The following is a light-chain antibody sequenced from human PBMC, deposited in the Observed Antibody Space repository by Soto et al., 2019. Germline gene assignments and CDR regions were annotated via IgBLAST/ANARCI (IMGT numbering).Light chain of an antibody. V-gene: IGKV3-15*01. CDR3: HQYNNWPAWT. Sequence: EIVLTQSPGTLSFTPGERATLSCRASQSVSSSYLAWYQQKPRQAPRLLIYAASTRATGLPARFSGSGSGTEFTLTISSLQSEDFAVYYCHQYNNWPAWTFGQGTKVDI. CDR1: QSVSSSY. CDR2: AAS. J-gene: IGKJ1*01.